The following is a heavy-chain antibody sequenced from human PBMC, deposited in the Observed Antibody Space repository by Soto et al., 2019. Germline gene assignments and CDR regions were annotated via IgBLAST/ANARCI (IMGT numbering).Heavy chain of an antibody. Sequence: QVQLVESGGGVVQPGRSLRLSCAASGFTFSSYGMHWVRQAPGKGLEWVAVIWYDGSNKYYADSVKGRFTISRDNSKNTLYLQMNSLRAEDTAVYYCALEPGAATITGQIDYWGQGTLVTVSS. V-gene: IGHV3-33*01. D-gene: IGHD5-12*01. CDR1: GFTFSSYG. CDR2: IWYDGSNK. CDR3: ALEPGAATITGQIDY. J-gene: IGHJ4*02.